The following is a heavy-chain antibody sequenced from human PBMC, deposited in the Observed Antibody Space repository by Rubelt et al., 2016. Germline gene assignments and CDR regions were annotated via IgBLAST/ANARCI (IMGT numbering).Heavy chain of an antibody. V-gene: IGHV3-30*04. D-gene: IGHD2-2*01. Sequence: RQAPGKGLEWVAVISYDGSNKYYADSVKGRFTISRDNSKNTLYLQMNSLRAEDTAVYYCATKPYCSSTSCYPHYYYYYGMDVWGQGTTVTVSS. J-gene: IGHJ6*02. CDR2: ISYDGSNK. CDR3: ATKPYCSSTSCYPHYYYYYGMDV.